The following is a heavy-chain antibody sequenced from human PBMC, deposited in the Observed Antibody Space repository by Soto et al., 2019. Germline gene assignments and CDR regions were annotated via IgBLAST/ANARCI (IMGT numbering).Heavy chain of an antibody. Sequence: PGGSLRLSCAASGFTFSSYAMSWVRQAPGKGLEWVSSISSSSSYIYYADSVKGRFTISRDNAKNSLYLQMNSLRAEDTAVYYCARDVRDIVVVPAAEIPWGQGTLVTVSS. CDR3: ARDVRDIVVVPAAEIP. V-gene: IGHV3-21*01. CDR2: ISSSSSYI. J-gene: IGHJ5*02. D-gene: IGHD2-2*01. CDR1: GFTFSSYA.